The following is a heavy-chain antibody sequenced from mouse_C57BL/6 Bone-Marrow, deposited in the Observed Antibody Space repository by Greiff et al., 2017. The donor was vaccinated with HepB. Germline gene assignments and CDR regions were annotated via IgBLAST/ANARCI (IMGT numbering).Heavy chain of an antibody. CDR3: ARSEIYYDYEGAMDY. J-gene: IGHJ4*01. CDR2: IDPSDSET. Sequence: QVQLKQPGAELVRPGSSVKLSCKASGYTFTSYWMHWVKQRPIQGLEWIGNIDPSDSETHYNQKFKDKATLTVDKSSSTAYMQLSSLTSEDSAVYYCARSEIYYDYEGAMDYWGQGTSVTVSS. CDR1: GYTFTSYW. V-gene: IGHV1-52*01. D-gene: IGHD2-4*01.